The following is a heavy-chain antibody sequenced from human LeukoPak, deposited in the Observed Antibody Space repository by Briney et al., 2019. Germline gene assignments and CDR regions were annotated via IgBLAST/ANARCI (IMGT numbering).Heavy chain of an antibody. V-gene: IGHV4-30-4*01. CDR3: ARGAGPTYGLQRYFDY. CDR1: SGSISSGDFY. D-gene: IGHD3-10*01. J-gene: IGHJ4*02. CDR2: INYSGNT. Sequence: SETLSLTCTISSGSISSGDFYWTWIRQPPGKGLEWIGYINYSGNTYYNPSLRSQVTLSVDTSKNHFSLKLTSVTAADTAVYYCARGAGPTYGLQRYFDYWGQGTPVTDSS.